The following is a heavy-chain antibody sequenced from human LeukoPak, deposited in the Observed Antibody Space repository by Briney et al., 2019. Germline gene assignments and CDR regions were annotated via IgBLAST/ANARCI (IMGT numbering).Heavy chain of an antibody. J-gene: IGHJ4*02. D-gene: IGHD1-1*01. V-gene: IGHV4-59*01. Sequence: SETLSLTCIVSGGSISSYYWSWIRQPPGKGLEWIGYIYYSGSTNYNPSLKSRVTISVDTSKNQFSLKLSSVTAADTAVYYCARAHSGYPLDYWGQGTLVTVSS. CDR2: IYYSGST. CDR1: GGSISSYY. CDR3: ARAHSGYPLDY.